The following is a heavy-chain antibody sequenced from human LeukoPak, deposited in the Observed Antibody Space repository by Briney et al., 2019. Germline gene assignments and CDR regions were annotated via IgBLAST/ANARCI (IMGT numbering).Heavy chain of an antibody. CDR1: GFTFSSYG. CDR3: AKYYYDSSTYYALDY. V-gene: IGHV3-23*01. J-gene: IGHJ4*02. Sequence: PGGSLRLSCAASGFTFSSYGMSWIRQPPGKGLEWVSAISGSGDRTHYADSVKGRFTISRDNSKKALFLQMNSLRAEDTAVYYCAKYYYDSSTYYALDYWGQGTLVTVSS. CDR2: ISGSGDRT. D-gene: IGHD3-22*01.